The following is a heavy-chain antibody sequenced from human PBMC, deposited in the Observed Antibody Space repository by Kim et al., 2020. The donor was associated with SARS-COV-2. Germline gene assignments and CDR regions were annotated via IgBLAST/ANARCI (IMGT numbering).Heavy chain of an antibody. J-gene: IGHJ4*02. D-gene: IGHD3-22*01. CDR2: IYHSGST. CDR1: GYSISSGYY. Sequence: SETLSLTCTVSGYSISSGYYWGWIRQPPGKGLEWIGSIYHSGSTYYNPSLKSRVTISVDTSKNQFSLKLSSMTAADTAVYYCARVFYYGDGYTQDYWGQGTLVTVSS. CDR3: ARVFYYGDGYTQDY. V-gene: IGHV4-38-2*02.